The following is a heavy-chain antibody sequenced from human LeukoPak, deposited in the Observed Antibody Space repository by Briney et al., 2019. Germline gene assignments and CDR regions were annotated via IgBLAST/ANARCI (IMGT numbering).Heavy chain of an antibody. CDR2: IYTSGTT. CDR3: ARWFSSSTGDRFDS. J-gene: IGHJ4*01. Sequence: KPSETLSLTCTVSGGSISSYYWSWIRQPAGKGLELIGRIYTSGTTHYNPSLKSRVTVTVDTSKNQFSLKLTSVTAADTAVYYCARWFSSSTGDRFDSWGHGTLVTVSS. D-gene: IGHD6-19*01. CDR1: GGSISSYY. V-gene: IGHV4-4*07.